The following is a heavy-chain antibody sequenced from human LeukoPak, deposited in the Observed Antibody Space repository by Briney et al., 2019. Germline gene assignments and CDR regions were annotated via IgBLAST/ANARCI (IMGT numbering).Heavy chain of an antibody. V-gene: IGHV3-74*01. CDR3: ARGVDTAMVTGGYNWFDP. D-gene: IGHD5-18*01. CDR1: GFTFDDYA. J-gene: IGHJ5*02. Sequence: GGSLRLSCAASGFTFDDYAMHWVRQAPGKGLVWVSRINTDGSSTDYADSVKGRFTISRDNAKNTLYLQMNSLSAEDTAVYYCARGVDTAMVTGGYNWFDPWGQGTLVTVSS. CDR2: INTDGSST.